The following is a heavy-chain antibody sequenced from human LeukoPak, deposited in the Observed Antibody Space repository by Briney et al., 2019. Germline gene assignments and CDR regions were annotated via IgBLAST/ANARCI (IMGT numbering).Heavy chain of an antibody. V-gene: IGHV4-4*07. CDR3: ARDVHGRSLDT. J-gene: IGHJ5*02. Sequence: SETLSLTCSVSGDSISSYYWSWIRQPAGKGLEWIGRIYPNEGRTDDNPSLKSRVTMSLDTSGNQWSLKLRSVTAADTAVYYCARDVHGRSLDTWGRGTLVTVSS. CDR2: IYPNEGRT. CDR1: GDSISSYY.